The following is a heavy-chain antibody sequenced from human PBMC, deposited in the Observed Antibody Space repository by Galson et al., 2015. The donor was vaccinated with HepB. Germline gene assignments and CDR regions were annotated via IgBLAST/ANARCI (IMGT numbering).Heavy chain of an antibody. CDR3: ARSLKQWLVQLDY. Sequence: SVKVSCKASGYTFTSYGISWVRQAPGQGLEWMGGIIPILGIANYAQKFQGRVTITADKSTSTAYMELSSLRSEDTAVYYCARSLKQWLVQLDYWGQGTLVTVSS. CDR1: GYTFTSYG. CDR2: IIPILGIA. V-gene: IGHV1-69*10. J-gene: IGHJ4*02. D-gene: IGHD6-19*01.